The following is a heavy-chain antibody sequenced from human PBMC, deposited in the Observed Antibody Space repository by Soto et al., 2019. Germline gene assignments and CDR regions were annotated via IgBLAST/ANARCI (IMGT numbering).Heavy chain of an antibody. CDR1: GFTFSSYW. V-gene: IGHV3-7*01. CDR3: ASGTEYSGYEWYFDY. CDR2: IKQDGSEK. D-gene: IGHD5-12*01. Sequence: GGSLRLSCAASGFTFSSYWMSWVRQAPGKGLEWVANIKQDGSEKYYVDSVKGRFTISRDNAKNSLYLQMNSLRAEDTAVYYCASGTEYSGYEWYFDYWGQGTLVTVSS. J-gene: IGHJ4*02.